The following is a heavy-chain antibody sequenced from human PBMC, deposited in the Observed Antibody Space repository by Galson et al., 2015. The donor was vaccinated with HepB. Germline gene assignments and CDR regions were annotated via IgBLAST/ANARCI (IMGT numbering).Heavy chain of an antibody. V-gene: IGHV3-21*01. Sequence: SLRLSCAASGFTFSSYSMNWVRQAPGKGLEWVSSISSSSSYIYYADSVKGRFTISRDNAKNSLYLQMNSLRAEDTAVYYCARDVPVRTHLYYYDSSGFGYWGQGTLVTVSS. J-gene: IGHJ4*02. D-gene: IGHD3-22*01. CDR1: GFTFSSYS. CDR3: ARDVPVRTHLYYYDSSGFGY. CDR2: ISSSSSYI.